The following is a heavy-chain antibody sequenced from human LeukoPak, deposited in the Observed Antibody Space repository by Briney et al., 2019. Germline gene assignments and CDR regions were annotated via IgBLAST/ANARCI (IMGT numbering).Heavy chain of an antibody. D-gene: IGHD2-21*02. CDR1: GFTFTNYA. J-gene: IGHJ4*02. CDR3: ARGFVLGAAKNYFDY. V-gene: IGHV3-30-3*01. Sequence: GGSLRLSCAASGFTFTNYALHWVRQAPGKGLEWVAVISYDGTNKYYADSVKGRFTISRDNSKNALSLQMNSLRAEDTALYYCARGFVLGAAKNYFDYWGQGALVTVSS. CDR2: ISYDGTNK.